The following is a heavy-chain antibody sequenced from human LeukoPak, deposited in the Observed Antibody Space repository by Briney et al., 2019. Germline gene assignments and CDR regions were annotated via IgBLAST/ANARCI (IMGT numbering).Heavy chain of an antibody. CDR3: ARHGSGRDYFDPLDY. Sequence: PGGSLRLSCAASGFSFKDHAMHWVRQAPGKGLEWVAVIWADGSDKYYGDSVKGRFTVSRDNPENTLNLQMYRLRVEDTAVYYCARHGSGRDYFDPLDYWGRGILVTVSS. D-gene: IGHD1-26*01. CDR1: GFSFKDHA. V-gene: IGHV3-33*01. J-gene: IGHJ4*02. CDR2: IWADGSDK.